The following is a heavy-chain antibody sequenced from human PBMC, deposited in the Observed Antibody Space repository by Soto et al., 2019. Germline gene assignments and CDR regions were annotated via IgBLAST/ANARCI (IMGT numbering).Heavy chain of an antibody. V-gene: IGHV1-69*06. CDR2: INPIFGTP. Sequence: SSVKVSCKXSGGNVSSYAISWVRPAPGQGLEWMGGINPIFGTPHDAQKYQGRVTITADTFANTAYMELTRLTSDDTAVYFCAREGRHFDYWGQGTLDTVSS. CDR3: AREGRHFDY. J-gene: IGHJ4*02. CDR1: GGNVSSYA.